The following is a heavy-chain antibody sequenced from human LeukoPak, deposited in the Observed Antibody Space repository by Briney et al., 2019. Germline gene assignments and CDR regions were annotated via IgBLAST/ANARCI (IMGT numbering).Heavy chain of an antibody. D-gene: IGHD2-2*02. CDR1: GYTFTGYY. Sequence: ASVKVSCKASGYTFTGYYMHWVRQAPGQGLEWMGWINPNSGGTNYAQKFQGRVTMTRDTSTSTAYMELRSLRSDDTAVYYCATPPGGCSSTSCYSLFGYWGQGTLVTVSS. CDR2: INPNSGGT. J-gene: IGHJ4*02. V-gene: IGHV1-2*02. CDR3: ATPPGGCSSTSCYSLFGY.